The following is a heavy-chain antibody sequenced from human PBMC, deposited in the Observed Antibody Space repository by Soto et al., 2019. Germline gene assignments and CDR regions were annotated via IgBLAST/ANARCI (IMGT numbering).Heavy chain of an antibody. J-gene: IGHJ4*02. CDR1: GFTVRNNG. CDR3: AKGRNSGWNGGDY. Sequence: EVPLLESGGGLVPPGGSLRLTCAASGFTVRNNGMSWVRQAPGKGLEWVSAITGSGDNTYYADSVKGRFTISRDNSKNTLYLQMHSLRAEDTAVYYCAKGRNSGWNGGDYWGQGTLVTVSS. CDR2: ITGSGDNT. D-gene: IGHD6-19*01. V-gene: IGHV3-23*01.